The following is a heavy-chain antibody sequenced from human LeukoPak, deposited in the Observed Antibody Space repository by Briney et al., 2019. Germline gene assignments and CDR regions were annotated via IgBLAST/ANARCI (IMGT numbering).Heavy chain of an antibody. D-gene: IGHD3-10*01. CDR3: ARARYLGSGTFFDL. CDR1: GYRITSDW. V-gene: IGHV5-51*01. Sequence: GESLKISCQASGYRITSDWIGWVRQMPGKGLEWTAIIYPADSDTRYNPSFQGQVTISADKSVNITYLQWSSLKASDTAMYYCARARYLGSGTFFDLWGQGTLVTVSS. J-gene: IGHJ4*02. CDR2: IYPADSDT.